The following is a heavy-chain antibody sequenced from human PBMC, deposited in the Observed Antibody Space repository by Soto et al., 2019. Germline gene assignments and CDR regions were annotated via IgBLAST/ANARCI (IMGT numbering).Heavy chain of an antibody. CDR2: IYYSGST. CDR1: GGSISSYY. V-gene: IGHV4-59*01. J-gene: IGHJ6*02. CDR3: ARDSTGMPPNYYYYGMDV. Sequence: PSETLSLTCTVSGGSISSYYWSWIRQPPGKGLEWIGYIYYSGSTNYNPSLKSRVTISVDTSKNQFSLKLSSVTAADTAVYYCARDSTGMPPNYYYYGMDVWGQGTTVTSP. D-gene: IGHD1-1*01.